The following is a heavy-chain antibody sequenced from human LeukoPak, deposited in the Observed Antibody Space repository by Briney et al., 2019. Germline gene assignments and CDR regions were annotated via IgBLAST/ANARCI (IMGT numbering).Heavy chain of an antibody. V-gene: IGHV1-18*01. CDR3: ARVHLDGRSGYYSVYMDV. D-gene: IGHD3-3*01. Sequence: ASVKVSCKASGYTFTSYGISWVRQAPGQGLEWKGWISAYNGYTNYAQKLQGRVTMTTDTSTSTAYMELRSLRSDDTAVYYCARVHLDGRSGYYSVYMDVWGKGTTVTVSS. CDR2: ISAYNGYT. CDR1: GYTFTSYG. J-gene: IGHJ6*03.